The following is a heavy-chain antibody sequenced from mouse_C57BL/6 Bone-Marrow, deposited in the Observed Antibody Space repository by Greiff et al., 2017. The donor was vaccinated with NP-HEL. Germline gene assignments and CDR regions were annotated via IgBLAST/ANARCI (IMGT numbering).Heavy chain of an antibody. CDR2: IYPGDGDT. V-gene: IGHV1-80*01. CDR1: GYEFSNYW. Sequence: QVQLQQSGAELVKPGASVKISCKASGYEFSNYWMNWVKQRPGKGLKRIGQIYPGDGDTNYNGKFKDKATLTADKSSSTAYMQLSRLTSEDSSVYFCARGAYWGQGTLVTVSA. CDR3: ARGAY. J-gene: IGHJ3*01.